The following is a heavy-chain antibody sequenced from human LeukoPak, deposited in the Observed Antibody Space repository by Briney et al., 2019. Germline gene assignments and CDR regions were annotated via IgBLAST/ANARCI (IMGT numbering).Heavy chain of an antibody. CDR2: ISGSGGST. V-gene: IGHV3-23*01. D-gene: IGHD3-9*01. Sequence: PGGSLRLSCAASGFTFSSYAMSWVRQAPGKGLEWVSAISGSGGSTYYADSVKGRFAISRDNSKNTLYLQMNSLRAEDTAVYYCAKGFLLASGNDYWGQGTLVTVSS. CDR3: AKGFLLASGNDY. J-gene: IGHJ4*02. CDR1: GFTFSSYA.